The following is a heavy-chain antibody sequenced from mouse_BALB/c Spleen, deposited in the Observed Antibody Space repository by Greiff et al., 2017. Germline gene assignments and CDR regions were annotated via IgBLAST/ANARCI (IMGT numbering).Heavy chain of an antibody. D-gene: IGHD2-10*02. CDR1: GFDFSRYW. Sequence: EVKLLESGGGLVQPGGSLKLSCAASGFDFSRYWMSWVRQAPGKGLEWIGEINPDSSTINYTPSLKDKFIISRDNAKNTLYLQMSKVRSEDTALYYCARREYGNYVDAYWGQGTLVTVSA. J-gene: IGHJ3*01. V-gene: IGHV4-1*02. CDR3: ARREYGNYVDAY. CDR2: INPDSSTI.